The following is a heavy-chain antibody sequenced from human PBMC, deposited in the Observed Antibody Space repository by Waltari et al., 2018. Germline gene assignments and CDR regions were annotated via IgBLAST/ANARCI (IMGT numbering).Heavy chain of an antibody. CDR2: VHHSGGN. CDR1: GGSMSGYY. CDR3: LRNPDH. V-gene: IGHV4-59*01. J-gene: IGHJ4*02. Sequence: QVHLQESGPGLVKPSETLSLTCTVSGGSMSGYYWNWIRQPPGKELEWIGCVHHSGGNKYNPSLMSRATISLDMSTNQFSLKLSSVTAADTAVYYCLRNPDHWGQGIMVTVSS.